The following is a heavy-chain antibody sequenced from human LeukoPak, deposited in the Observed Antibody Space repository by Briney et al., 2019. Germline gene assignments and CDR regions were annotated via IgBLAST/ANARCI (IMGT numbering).Heavy chain of an antibody. CDR1: GGSISSYY. Sequence: PSETLSLTCTVSGGSISSYYWSWIRQPPGKGLEWIGYIYYSGSTNYNPSLKSRVTISVDTSKNQFSLKLSSVTAADTAVYYCAGLQGDDAFGIWGQGTMVTVSS. V-gene: IGHV4-59*01. CDR3: AGLQGDDAFGI. D-gene: IGHD3-16*01. J-gene: IGHJ3*02. CDR2: IYYSGST.